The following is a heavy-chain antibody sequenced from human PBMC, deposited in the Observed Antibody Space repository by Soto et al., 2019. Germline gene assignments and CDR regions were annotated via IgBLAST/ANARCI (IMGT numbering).Heavy chain of an antibody. Sequence: VKLVESGGGLVQPGGSLRLACAASGFTVSSNYMNWVRQAPGKGPEWLSVLYPGPGTYYADSVKDRITISRDDSRNTLYLQFNSLRAEDTAIYYCSRECGIPGTNAFDLWGQWTMVTVSP. CDR2: LYPGPGT. J-gene: IGHJ3*01. D-gene: IGHD1-20*01. V-gene: IGHV3-66*01. CDR3: SRECGIPGTNAFDL. CDR1: GFTVSSNY.